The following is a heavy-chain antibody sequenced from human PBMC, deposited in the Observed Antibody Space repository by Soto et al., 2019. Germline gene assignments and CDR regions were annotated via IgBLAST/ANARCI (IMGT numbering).Heavy chain of an antibody. V-gene: IGHV4-4*02. Sequence: PSETLSLTCAVSGGSISSSNWWSWVRQPPGKGLEWIGEIYHSGGTNYNPSLKSRVTISVDKSKNQFSLKLSSVTAADTAVYYCARDVNPLARIAAACRDHWFHPCCPAPLVTVST. D-gene: IGHD6-13*01. CDR3: ARDVNPLARIAAACRDHWFHP. J-gene: IGHJ5*02. CDR1: GGSISSSNW. CDR2: IYHSGGT.